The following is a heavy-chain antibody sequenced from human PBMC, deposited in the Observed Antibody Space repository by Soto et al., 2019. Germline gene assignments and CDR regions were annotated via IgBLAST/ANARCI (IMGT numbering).Heavy chain of an antibody. Sequence: QVQLVESGGGVVQPGRSLRLSCAASGFTFSAYGMHWVRQAPGKGPEWLAVISFDGVNEYYADPVEGRFSISRGNSKNTLHLQMNSLRAEDTAVYYCAKTIVSPPGNSRGRGALLDYWGQGTLVTVSS. CDR3: AKTIVSPPGNSRGRGALLDY. V-gene: IGHV3-30*18. CDR2: ISFDGVNE. D-gene: IGHD3-22*01. J-gene: IGHJ4*02. CDR1: GFTFSAYG.